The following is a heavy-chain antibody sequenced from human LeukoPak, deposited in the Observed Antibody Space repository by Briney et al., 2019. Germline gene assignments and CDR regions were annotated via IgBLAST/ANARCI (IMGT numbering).Heavy chain of an antibody. Sequence: PSETLSLTCTVSGGSISSGGYYWSWIRQHPGKGLEWIGYIYYSGSTYYNPSLKSRVTISVDRSKNQFSLKLSSVTAADTAVYYCARGQNYYDTSGNWYFDLWGRGALVTVSS. J-gene: IGHJ2*01. CDR1: GGSISSGGYY. CDR3: ARGQNYYDTSGNWYFDL. CDR2: IYYSGST. V-gene: IGHV4-31*03. D-gene: IGHD3-22*01.